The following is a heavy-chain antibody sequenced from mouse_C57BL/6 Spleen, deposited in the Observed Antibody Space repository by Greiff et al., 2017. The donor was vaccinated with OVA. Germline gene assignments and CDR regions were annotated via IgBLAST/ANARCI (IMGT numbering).Heavy chain of an antibody. CDR1: GYTFTSYW. CDR2: IDPSDSYT. Sequence: QVQLLQPGAELVKPGASVKLSCKASGYTFTSYWMQWVKQRPGQGLEWIGEIDPSDSYTNYNQKFKGKATLTVDTSSSTAYMQLSSLTSEDSAVYYCARGSLLPYFDYWGQGTTLTVSS. D-gene: IGHD2-10*01. V-gene: IGHV1-50*01. CDR3: ARGSLLPYFDY. J-gene: IGHJ2*01.